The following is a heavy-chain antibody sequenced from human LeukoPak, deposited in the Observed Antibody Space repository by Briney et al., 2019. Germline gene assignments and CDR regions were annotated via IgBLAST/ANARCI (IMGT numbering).Heavy chain of an antibody. CDR3: ARVYYSNSYDYWYFDL. V-gene: IGHV4-59*01. CDR2: IFYSGGA. CDR1: GGSIRSYY. Sequence: SETLSLTCTVSGGSIRSYYWSWIRQPPGKGLEWIGYIFYSGGANYNPSLKSRVIISVDTSKNQFSLKLTSVTAADTAVYYCARVYYSNSYDYWYFDLWGRGTLVTVSS. D-gene: IGHD6-13*01. J-gene: IGHJ2*01.